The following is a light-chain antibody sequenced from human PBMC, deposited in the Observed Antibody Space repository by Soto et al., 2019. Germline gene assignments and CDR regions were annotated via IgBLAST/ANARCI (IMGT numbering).Light chain of an antibody. V-gene: IGLV2-14*03. CDR1: SSDVGGSNY. Sequence: QSALTQPASVSGSPGQSITISCTGTSSDVGGSNYVSWYQHHPGKAPKLMIYDVSNRPSGVSNRFSGSKSGNTASLTISGLQADDEANYYCSSYTSGSTLVVFGGGTKLTVL. J-gene: IGLJ2*01. CDR2: DVS. CDR3: SSYTSGSTLVV.